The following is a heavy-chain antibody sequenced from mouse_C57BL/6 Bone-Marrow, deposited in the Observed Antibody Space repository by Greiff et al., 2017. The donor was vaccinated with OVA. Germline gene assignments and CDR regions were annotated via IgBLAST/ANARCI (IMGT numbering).Heavy chain of an antibody. Sequence: VQLKESGGGLVQPKGSLKLSCAASGFSFNTYAMNWVRQAPGKGLEWVARIRSKSNNYATYYADSVKDRFTISRDDSESMLYLQMNNLKTEDTAMYYCVAPLYAMDYWGKGTSVTVSS. J-gene: IGHJ4*01. CDR1: GFSFNTYA. V-gene: IGHV10-1*01. CDR2: IRSKSNNYAT. CDR3: VAPLYAMDY.